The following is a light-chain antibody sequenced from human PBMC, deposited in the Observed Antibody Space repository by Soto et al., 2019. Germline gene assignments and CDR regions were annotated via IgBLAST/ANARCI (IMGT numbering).Light chain of an antibody. CDR2: EVS. V-gene: IGLV2-14*01. Sequence: QSALTQPASVSGSPGQSITISCTGTSSDVGAYNYVSWYQQHPGKAPKLIIYEVSHRPPGVSNRFSGSKSGNTASLTISGLQAEDEANHYCSSFRGSSHREVFGGGTKLTVL. CDR1: SSDVGAYNY. J-gene: IGLJ2*01. CDR3: SSFRGSSHREV.